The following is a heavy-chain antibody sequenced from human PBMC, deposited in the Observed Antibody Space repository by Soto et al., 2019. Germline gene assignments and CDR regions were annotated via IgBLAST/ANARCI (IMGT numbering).Heavy chain of an antibody. D-gene: IGHD4-4*01. Sequence: ASVKVSCKASGYTFTSYGISWVRQAPGQGLEWMGWISAYNGNTNYAQKLQGRVTMTTDTSTSTAYMELRSLRSDDTAVYYCARRGYSNLYYYYYYYMDVWGKGTTVTVSS. J-gene: IGHJ6*03. V-gene: IGHV1-18*01. CDR1: GYTFTSYG. CDR2: ISAYNGNT. CDR3: ARRGYSNLYYYYYYYMDV.